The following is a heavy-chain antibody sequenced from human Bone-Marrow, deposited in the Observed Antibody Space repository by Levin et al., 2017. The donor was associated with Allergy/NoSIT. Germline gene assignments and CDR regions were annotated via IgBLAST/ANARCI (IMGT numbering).Heavy chain of an antibody. CDR3: ARNKVLGYDILTGYLTLDY. V-gene: IGHV4-59*01. J-gene: IGHJ4*02. CDR1: GGSISSYY. CDR2: IYYSGST. D-gene: IGHD3-9*01. Sequence: PSETLSLTCTVSGGSISSYYWSWIRQPPGKGLEWIGYIYYSGSTNYNPSLKSRVTISVDTSKNQFSLKLSSVTAADTAVYYCARNKVLGYDILTGYLTLDYWGQGTLVTVSS.